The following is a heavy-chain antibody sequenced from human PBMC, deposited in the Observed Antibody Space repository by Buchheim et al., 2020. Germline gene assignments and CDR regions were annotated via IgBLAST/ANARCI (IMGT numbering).Heavy chain of an antibody. CDR3: ARQFAYETSGYYFYY. J-gene: IGHJ4*02. D-gene: IGHD3-22*01. CDR2: IVPIFGTA. Sequence: QVQLVQSGAEVKKLGSSVKVSCKASGDTFSKYSISWVRQAPGQGLEWLGGIVPIFGTANYAQKFQGSVTITADKSTSTTDLELRSLRSEDTAVYYCARQFAYETSGYYFYYWGQGTL. CDR1: GDTFSKYS. V-gene: IGHV1-69*06.